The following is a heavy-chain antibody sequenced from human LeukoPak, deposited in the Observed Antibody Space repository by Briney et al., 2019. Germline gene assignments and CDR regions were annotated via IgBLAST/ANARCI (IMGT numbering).Heavy chain of an antibody. J-gene: IGHJ4*02. V-gene: IGHV4-59*01. D-gene: IGHD1-26*01. CDR2: IYYSGST. CDR3: ANLVGADYFDY. CDR1: GGSISSYY. Sequence: PSETLSLTCTVSGGSISSYYWSWIRQPPGKGLEWIWYIYYSGSTNYNPSLKSRVTISVDTSKNQFSLKLSSVTAADTAVYCCANLVGADYFDYWGQGTLVTVSS.